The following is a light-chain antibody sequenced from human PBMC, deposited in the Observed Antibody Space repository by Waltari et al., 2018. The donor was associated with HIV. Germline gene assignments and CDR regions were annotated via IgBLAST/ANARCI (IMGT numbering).Light chain of an antibody. Sequence: FMLTQPHSVSESPGKTVTISCTRSSGSIAGNYVQWYQQRPGSSTITVIYENNERPSGVPDRFSGSIDNSSNSASLTISGLKTDDEADYYCQSYATRALMVFGGGTKLTVL. CDR3: QSYATRALMV. CDR2: ENN. CDR1: SGSIAGNY. V-gene: IGLV6-57*01. J-gene: IGLJ2*01.